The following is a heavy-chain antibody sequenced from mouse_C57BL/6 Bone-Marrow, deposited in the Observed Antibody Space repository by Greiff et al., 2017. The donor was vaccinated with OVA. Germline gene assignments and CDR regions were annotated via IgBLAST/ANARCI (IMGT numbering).Heavy chain of an antibody. V-gene: IGHV1-4*01. D-gene: IGHD2-2*01. CDR1: GYTFTSYT. J-gene: IGHJ3*01. CDR2: INPSSGYT. Sequence: VQLQQSGAELARPGASVKMSCKASGYTFTSYTMHWVKQRPGQGLEWIGYINPSSGYTKYNQKFKDKATLTADKSSSTAYMQLSSLTSEDSAVYYCARIYGYDWTWFAYGGQGTLVTVSA. CDR3: ARIYGYDWTWFAY.